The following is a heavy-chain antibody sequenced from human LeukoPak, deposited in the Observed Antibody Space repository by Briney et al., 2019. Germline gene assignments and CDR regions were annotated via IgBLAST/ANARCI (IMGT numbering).Heavy chain of an antibody. CDR3: ARTAVTGTFWFGP. CDR1: GYSFPSYW. Sequence: GESLKISCKGSGYSFPSYWIAWVRQMPGKGLEWMGIIFPYDSDTRYSPSFQGQVTISADTSISTAYLQWNSLKASDTAMYYCARTAVTGTFWFGPWGQGTLVTVSS. V-gene: IGHV5-51*01. CDR2: IFPYDSDT. D-gene: IGHD6-19*01. J-gene: IGHJ5*02.